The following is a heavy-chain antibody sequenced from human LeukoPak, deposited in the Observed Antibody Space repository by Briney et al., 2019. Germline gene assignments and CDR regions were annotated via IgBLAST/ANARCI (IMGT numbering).Heavy chain of an antibody. Sequence: GGSLRLSRAASGFTFSSYAMSWVRQAPGKGLEWVSATSGSGGSTYYADSVKGRFTISRDNSKNTLYLQMNSLRAEDTAVYYCAKDLEEYYHDSSGYVGYFQHWGQGTLVTVSS. CDR2: TSGSGGST. V-gene: IGHV3-23*01. J-gene: IGHJ1*01. CDR1: GFTFSSYA. D-gene: IGHD3-22*01. CDR3: AKDLEEYYHDSSGYVGYFQH.